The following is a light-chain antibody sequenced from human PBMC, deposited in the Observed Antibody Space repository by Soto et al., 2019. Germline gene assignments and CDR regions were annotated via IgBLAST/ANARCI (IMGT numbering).Light chain of an antibody. CDR2: DAS. V-gene: IGKV3-11*01. CDR3: QQRSNWPRT. J-gene: IGKJ1*01. Sequence: EIVLTPSPGTLSLSPVERATLSCRASPSVTNFLAWYQQKPGQAPRLLIYDASNRATGIPARFSGSGSGTDFTLTISSLEPEDFAVYYCQQRSNWPRTFGQGTKVDI. CDR1: PSVTNF.